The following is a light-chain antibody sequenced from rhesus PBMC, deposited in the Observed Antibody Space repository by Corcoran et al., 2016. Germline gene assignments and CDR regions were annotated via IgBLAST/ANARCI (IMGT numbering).Light chain of an antibody. CDR2: KAT. CDR1: QSISSW. CDR3: LQYSSSPCS. V-gene: IGKV1-22*01. J-gene: IGKJ2*01. Sequence: DIQMTQSPSSLSASVGDTVTITCRASQSISSWLDWYQQKPGKAPKLLIYKATSLQSGVPSRLSGSGSGTDFTLTISSLQPEDFATYYCLQYSSSPCSFGQGTKVEIK.